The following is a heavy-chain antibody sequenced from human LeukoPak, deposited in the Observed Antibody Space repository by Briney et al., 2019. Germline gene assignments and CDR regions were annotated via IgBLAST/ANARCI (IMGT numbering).Heavy chain of an antibody. CDR1: GFTFSIYA. CDR3: AKARYYDSSGPFDY. J-gene: IGHJ4*02. CDR2: ISGSATNT. Sequence: GGSLRLSCAASGFTFSIYAMSWVRQAPGKGLEWVSSISGSATNTYYADSVKGRFTISRDKSKNTLDLQMNSLRAEDTAVYYCAKARYYDSSGPFDYWGQGTLVTVSS. D-gene: IGHD3-22*01. V-gene: IGHV3-23*01.